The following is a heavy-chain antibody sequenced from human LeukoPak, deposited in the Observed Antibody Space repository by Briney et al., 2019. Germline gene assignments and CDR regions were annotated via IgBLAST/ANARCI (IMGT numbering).Heavy chain of an antibody. CDR1: GFTVSDNY. CDR2: IYGGDTT. V-gene: IGHV3-53*01. D-gene: IGHD2-15*01. CDR3: ARGQSGGPRFDY. J-gene: IGHJ4*02. Sequence: GGSLRLSCAASGFTVSDNYMSWVSQAPGKGLEWVSLIYGGDTTYYADSVRGRFTISRDNSKNTVFLHMDSLRAEDTAVYYCARGQSGGPRFDYWGQGTLVTVSS.